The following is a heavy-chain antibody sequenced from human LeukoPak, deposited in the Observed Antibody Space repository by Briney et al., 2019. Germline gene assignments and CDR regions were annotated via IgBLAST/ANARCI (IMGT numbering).Heavy chain of an antibody. CDR3: ARDLDNYSGSGSYYNGDPLFQH. J-gene: IGHJ1*01. CDR1: GYTFTGFC. Sequence: ASVKVSCKASGYTFTGFCIHWVRQAPVQGLEWMGWLNPNSGGTNYAQNFQGRVTMTRDTSISTGYMELSRLRSDDTAVYYCARDLDNYSGSGSYYNGDPLFQHWGQGTLVTVSS. D-gene: IGHD3-10*01. V-gene: IGHV1-2*02. CDR2: LNPNSGGT.